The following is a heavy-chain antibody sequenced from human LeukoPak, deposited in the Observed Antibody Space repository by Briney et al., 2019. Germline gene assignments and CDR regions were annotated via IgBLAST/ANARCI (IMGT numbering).Heavy chain of an antibody. Sequence: AGSLRLSCAASGFTFSSYWMSWVRQAPGEGLEWVANIKQDGTEKYYMDSVKGRFSISRDNVKNSLYLQMNALRAEDTAVYYCARDVRPDYWGQGTLVTVST. D-gene: IGHD6-6*01. CDR2: IKQDGTEK. J-gene: IGHJ4*02. V-gene: IGHV3-7*04. CDR1: GFTFSSYW. CDR3: ARDVRPDY.